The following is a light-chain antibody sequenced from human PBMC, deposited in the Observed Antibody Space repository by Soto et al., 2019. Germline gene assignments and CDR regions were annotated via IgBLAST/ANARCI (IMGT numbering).Light chain of an antibody. Sequence: EIVLTQSPGTLSLSPGERATLSCRASQSVRSSYLAWYQQKLGQAPRLLIYGVSNRATGIPDRFSGSGSGTDFTLTISRLESEDFAVYYGRQYGTSPRTFGQGTKVEIK. CDR1: QSVRSSY. CDR2: GVS. J-gene: IGKJ1*01. V-gene: IGKV3-20*01. CDR3: RQYGTSPRT.